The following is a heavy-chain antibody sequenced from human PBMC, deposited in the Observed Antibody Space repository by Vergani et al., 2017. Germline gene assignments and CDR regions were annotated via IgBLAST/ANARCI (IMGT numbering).Heavy chain of an antibody. CDR3: ARIPTSIVVVPAAMRYWYFDL. J-gene: IGHJ2*01. CDR1: GFTFSSYS. D-gene: IGHD2-2*01. V-gene: IGHV3-21*01. CDR2: ISSSSSYI. Sequence: EVQLVESGGGLVKPGGSLRLSCAASGFTFSSYSMNWVRQAPGKGLEWVSSISSSSSYIYYADSVKGRFTISRDNAKNSLYLQMNSLMAEDTAVYYCARIPTSIVVVPAAMRYWYFDLWGRGTLVTVSS.